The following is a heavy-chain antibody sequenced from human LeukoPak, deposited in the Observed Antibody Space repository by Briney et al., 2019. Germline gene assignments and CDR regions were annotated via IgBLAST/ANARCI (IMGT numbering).Heavy chain of an antibody. J-gene: IGHJ4*02. CDR3: ITDRGGLLWFGELFDY. CDR1: GFTFSNAW. V-gene: IGHV3-15*01. D-gene: IGHD3-10*01. Sequence: GGSLRLSCAASGFTFSNAWMSWVRQAPGQGLEWVARIKSKTDGGTTDYAAPVKGRFTISRDDSKNTLYLQMNSLKTEDTAVYYCITDRGGLLWFGELFDYWGQGTLVTVSS. CDR2: IKSKTDGGTT.